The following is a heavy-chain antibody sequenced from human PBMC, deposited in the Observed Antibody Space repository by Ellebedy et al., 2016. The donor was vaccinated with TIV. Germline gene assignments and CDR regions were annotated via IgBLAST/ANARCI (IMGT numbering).Heavy chain of an antibody. J-gene: IGHJ6*02. CDR1: GYTFKFYG. CDR2: ISAYNGYT. CDR3: ARLYGSDKVYGIDV. Sequence: ASVKVSCXASGYTFKFYGITWVRQAPGQGLEWMGWISAYNGYTVYAQDLQGRVTMTTDTSTNRAYMELRSLRSDDTAVYYCARLYGSDKVYGIDVWGQGTTVTVSS. D-gene: IGHD3-10*01. V-gene: IGHV1-18*01.